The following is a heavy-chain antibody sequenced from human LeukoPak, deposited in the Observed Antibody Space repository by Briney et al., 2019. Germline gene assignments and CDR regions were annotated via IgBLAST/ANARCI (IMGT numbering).Heavy chain of an antibody. V-gene: IGHV4-34*01. J-gene: IGHJ4*02. CDR3: ARSGEGDYGDHGFDY. Sequence: SETLSLTCAVYGGSFSGYYWSWIRQPPGKGLEWIGEINHSGSANYNPSLKSRVTISVDTSKNQFSLRLTSVTAADTAVYYCARSGEGDYGDHGFDYWGQGTLSPSPQ. D-gene: IGHD4-17*01. CDR2: INHSGSA. CDR1: GGSFSGYY.